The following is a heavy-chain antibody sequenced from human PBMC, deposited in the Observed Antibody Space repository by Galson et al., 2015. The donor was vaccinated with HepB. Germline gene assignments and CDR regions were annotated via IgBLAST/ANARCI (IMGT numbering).Heavy chain of an antibody. CDR1: GYTFTSYA. D-gene: IGHD3-3*01. V-gene: IGHV1-3*01. CDR2: INAGNGNT. Sequence: SVKVSCKASGYTFTSYAMHWVRQAPGQRLEWMGWINAGNGNTKYSQKFQGRVTITRDTSASTAYMELSSLRSEDTAVYYCARDLERPYYDFWSGYYSDWYFDLWGRGTLVTVSS. J-gene: IGHJ2*01. CDR3: ARDLERPYYDFWSGYYSDWYFDL.